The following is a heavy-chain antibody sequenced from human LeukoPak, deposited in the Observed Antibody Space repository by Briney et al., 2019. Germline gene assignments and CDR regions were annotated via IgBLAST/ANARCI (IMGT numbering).Heavy chain of an antibody. J-gene: IGHJ4*02. D-gene: IGHD3-3*02. CDR2: TYYRSMWFN. Sequence: SQTLSLTCAISGDSVSSNSAAWNWIRQSPSRGLEWLGRTYYRSMWFNDYAVYVKSRITINPDTSGNQFSLHLNSVTPEDTAVYYCARSISSGRFRLDYWGQGNLVTVSS. CDR3: ARSISSGRFRLDY. CDR1: GDSVSSNSAA. V-gene: IGHV6-1*01.